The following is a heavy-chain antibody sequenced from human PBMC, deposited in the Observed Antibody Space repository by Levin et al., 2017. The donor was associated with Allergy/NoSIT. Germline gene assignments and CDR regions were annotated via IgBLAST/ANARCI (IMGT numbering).Heavy chain of an antibody. CDR2: INHSGST. CDR1: GGSFSGYY. J-gene: IGHJ2*01. D-gene: IGHD1-26*01. Sequence: PSETLSLTCAVYGGSFSGYYCSWIRQPPGKGLEWIGEINHSGSTNYNPSLKSRVTISLDTSKNQFSLKLSSVTAADTAVYYCARHNSGSYYRYWFFDLWGRGTLVTVSS. CDR3: ARHNSGSYYRYWFFDL. V-gene: IGHV4-34*01.